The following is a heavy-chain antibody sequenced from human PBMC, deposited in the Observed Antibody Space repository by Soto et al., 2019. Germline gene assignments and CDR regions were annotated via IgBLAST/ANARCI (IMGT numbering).Heavy chain of an antibody. J-gene: IGHJ3*01. CDR3: ARQCGGDCSNAFPL. CDR2: LYPGPGT. D-gene: IGHD2-21*01. Sequence: EEQLVESGGGLVRPGGSLRLSCAVSGFSVSTNFMNWVRQAPGKEPQWVAVLYPGPGTYYADSVKGRFIISRDDSTNTHFLHLTNMRAEDTAVYYCARQCGGDCSNAFPLWGQGTMVTVSS. CDR1: GFSVSTNF. V-gene: IGHV3-66*04.